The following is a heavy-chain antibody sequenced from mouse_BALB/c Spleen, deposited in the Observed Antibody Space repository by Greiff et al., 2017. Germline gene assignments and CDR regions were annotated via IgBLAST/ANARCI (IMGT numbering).Heavy chain of an antibody. J-gene: IGHJ1*01. CDR2: LWRGGST. CDR3: AKRYGSSYEYFDV. V-gene: IGHV2-5-1*01. Sequence: VQLQESGPSLVQPSQSLSITCTVSGFSLTSYGVHWVRQSPGKGLEWLGVLWRGGSTDYNAAFMSRLSITKDNSKSQVFFKMNSLQADDTAIYYCAKRYGSSYEYFDVWGAGTTVTVSS. CDR1: GFSLTSYG. D-gene: IGHD1-1*01.